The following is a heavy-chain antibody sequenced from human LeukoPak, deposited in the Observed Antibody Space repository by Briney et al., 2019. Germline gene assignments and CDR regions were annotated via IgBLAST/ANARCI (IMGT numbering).Heavy chain of an antibody. V-gene: IGHV3-30*02. CDR2: IRYDGSNK. CDR1: GFTLSSYG. J-gene: IGHJ4*02. Sequence: GGSLRLSCAASGFTLSSYGMHWVRQAPGKGLEWVAFIRYDGSNKYYADSVKGRFTISRDNSKNTLYLQMNSLRAEDTAVYYCARAAYYYDSSGRYYYFDYWGQGTLVTVSS. D-gene: IGHD3-22*01. CDR3: ARAAYYYDSSGRYYYFDY.